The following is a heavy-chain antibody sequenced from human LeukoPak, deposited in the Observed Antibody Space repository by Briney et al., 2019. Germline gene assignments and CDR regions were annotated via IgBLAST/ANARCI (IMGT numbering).Heavy chain of an antibody. V-gene: IGHV4-4*08. D-gene: IGHD4-23*01. CDR2: MCPSGRT. Sequence: SETLSLTCTVSNDSISSYCCSWVRQPPGKGLEWIGFMCPSGRTDYNPSLKSRVTMSIDTSKNQLSMELRFLTAADAAVYYCATSYDGKTAPYDLWGHGTLVTVSS. CDR1: NDSISSYC. J-gene: IGHJ5*02. CDR3: ATSYDGKTAPYDL.